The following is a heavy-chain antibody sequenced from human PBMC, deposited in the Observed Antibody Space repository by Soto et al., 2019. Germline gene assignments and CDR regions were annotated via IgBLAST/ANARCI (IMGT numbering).Heavy chain of an antibody. CDR1: GFSFSDYG. Sequence: QVQLVESGGVVVQPGGSLRLSCAASGFSFSDYGMHWVRQAPNKGLEWVAVIWYDGSNKFYLESVKGRFTISRDNSKNTLYLQMNSLRDEDTALYYCARDRAGAVGGSGDYYYDMDVWGQGTTVIVSS. CDR3: ARDRAGAVGGSGDYYYDMDV. J-gene: IGHJ6*01. CDR2: IWYDGSNK. D-gene: IGHD6-13*01. V-gene: IGHV3-33*01.